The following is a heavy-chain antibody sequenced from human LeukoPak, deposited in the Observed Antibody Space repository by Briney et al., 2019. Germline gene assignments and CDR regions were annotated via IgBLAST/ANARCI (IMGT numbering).Heavy chain of an antibody. CDR3: AREGYCSGGSCYGLDY. CDR2: IYHSGST. D-gene: IGHD2-15*01. J-gene: IGHJ4*02. Sequence: SGTLSLTCAVSGGSISSSNWWSWVRQPPGKGLEWIGEIYHSGSTNYNPSLKSRVTISVDTSKNQFSLKLSSVTAADTAVYYCAREGYCSGGSCYGLDYWGQGTLVTVSS. V-gene: IGHV4-4*02. CDR1: GGSISSSNW.